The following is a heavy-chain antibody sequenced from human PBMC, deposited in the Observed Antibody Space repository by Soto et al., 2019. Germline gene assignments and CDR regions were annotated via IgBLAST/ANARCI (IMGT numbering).Heavy chain of an antibody. CDR1: GGTFSSYA. CDR2: IIPIFGTA. D-gene: IGHD5-12*01. V-gene: IGHV1-69*01. J-gene: IGHJ6*02. Sequence: QVQLVQSGAEVKKPGSSVKVSCMASGGTFSSYAISWVRQAPGQGLEWMGGIIPIFGTANYAQKFQGRVTITADESTSTAYMELSSLRSEDTAVYYCARRDGYKTYYYYGMDVWGQGTTVTVSS. CDR3: ARRDGYKTYYYYGMDV.